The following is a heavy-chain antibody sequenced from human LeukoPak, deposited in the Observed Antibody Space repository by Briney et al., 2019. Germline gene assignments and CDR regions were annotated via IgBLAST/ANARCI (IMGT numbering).Heavy chain of an antibody. CDR3: ASRRWLHY. J-gene: IGHJ4*02. V-gene: IGHV4-59*01. D-gene: IGHD5-12*01. CDR1: GGSISSYY. CDR2: IYYSGST. Sequence: PSETLSLTCTVSGGSISSYYWSWIRQPPGKGLEWIGCIYYSGSTNYNPSLKSRVTISVDTSKNQFSLKLSSVTAADTAVYYCASRRWLHYWGQGTLVTVSS.